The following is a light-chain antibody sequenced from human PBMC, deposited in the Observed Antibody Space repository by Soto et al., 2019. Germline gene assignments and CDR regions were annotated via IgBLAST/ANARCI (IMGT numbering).Light chain of an antibody. CDR3: QQYNNWPRT. CDR2: GAS. J-gene: IGKJ1*01. V-gene: IGKV3-20*01. Sequence: IVLTQSPGTFSLSPVERDTVCCRASQSVRGNYLAWYQQKPGQAPRLLIYGASSGATGIPDRFVGSGSVTDFILTIYRLEPQDCAVYYCQQYNNWPRTFGQGTKVDIK. CDR1: QSVRGNY.